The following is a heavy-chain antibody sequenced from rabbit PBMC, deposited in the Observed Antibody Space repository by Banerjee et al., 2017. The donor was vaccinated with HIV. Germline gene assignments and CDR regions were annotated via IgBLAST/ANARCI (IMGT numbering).Heavy chain of an antibody. CDR1: GFSFSSSYY. D-gene: IGHD4-1*01. J-gene: IGHJ4*01. CDR3: ARDLAGVIGWNFGL. Sequence: QSLEESGGDLVKPGASLTLTCTASGFSFSSSYYMCWVRQAPGKGLEWIACIYGGSSGSTWYASWAKGRFTISRTSSTTVTLQMTSLTAADTATYFCARDLAGVIGWNFGLWGPGTLVTVS. CDR2: IYGGSSGST. V-gene: IGHV1S40*01.